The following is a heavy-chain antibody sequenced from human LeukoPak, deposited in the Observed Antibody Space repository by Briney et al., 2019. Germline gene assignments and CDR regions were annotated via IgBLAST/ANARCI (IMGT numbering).Heavy chain of an antibody. CDR3: ARGNVPTANH. D-gene: IGHD2-2*01. CDR1: GYTFTSYD. Sequence: GAAVKVSCKASGYTFTSYDINWVRQATGQGLEWMGWMNPNSGNTGYAQNLQGRVTMTTDTSTTTAYMELRSLRSDDTAVYYCARGNVPTANHWGQGTLVTVSS. V-gene: IGHV1-8*01. J-gene: IGHJ5*02. CDR2: MNPNSGNT.